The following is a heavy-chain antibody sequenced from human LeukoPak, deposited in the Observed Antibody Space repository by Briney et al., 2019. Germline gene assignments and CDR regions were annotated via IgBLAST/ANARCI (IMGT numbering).Heavy chain of an antibody. D-gene: IGHD2-2*01. CDR2: ISGSGGST. J-gene: IGHJ5*02. CDR3: ARGAYCPTTSCPFDP. V-gene: IGHV3-23*01. CDR1: GFTFNSYV. Sequence: YLRPSFAASGFTFNSYVMSSGRHAPRRGLEWVSAISGSGGSTYYADSVKGRFAISRDNSKNTLYLHMNSLRAEDTAVYYCARGAYCPTTSCPFDPWGQGTLVTVSS.